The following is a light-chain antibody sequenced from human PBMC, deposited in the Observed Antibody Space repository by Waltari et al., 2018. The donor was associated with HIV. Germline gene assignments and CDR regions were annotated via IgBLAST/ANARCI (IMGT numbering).Light chain of an antibody. CDR1: SSDVGAYKY. Sequence: QSALTQPASVSGSPGQSITISCTGTSSDVGAYKYVSWYQQHPDKVPKLIIYEVINRPSGVSNRFSGSKSDNTASLTISGLQTEDEADYYCSSYTSAETVVFGVGTRVTVL. CDR2: EVI. V-gene: IGLV2-14*01. J-gene: IGLJ1*01. CDR3: SSYTSAETVV.